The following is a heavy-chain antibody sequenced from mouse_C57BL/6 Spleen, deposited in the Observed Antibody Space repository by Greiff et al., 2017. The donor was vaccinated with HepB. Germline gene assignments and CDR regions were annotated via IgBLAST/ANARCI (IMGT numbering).Heavy chain of an antibody. CDR2: ISSGSSTI. Sequence: EVQVVESGGGLVKPGGSLKLSCAASGFTFRDYGMHWVRQAPEKGLEWVAYISSGSSTIYYADTVKGRFTISRDNAKNTLFMQMTSLRSEDAAMYYCAREEDGNFAYWGQGTLVTVSA. CDR3: AREEDGNFAY. D-gene: IGHD2-1*01. V-gene: IGHV5-17*01. CDR1: GFTFRDYG. J-gene: IGHJ3*01.